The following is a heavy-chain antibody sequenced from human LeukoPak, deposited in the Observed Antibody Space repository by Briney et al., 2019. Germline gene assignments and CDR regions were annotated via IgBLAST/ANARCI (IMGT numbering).Heavy chain of an antibody. Sequence: SETLSLTYTVSGGSISSSSYYWGWIRQPRGKGLEWIGSIYYSGSTYYNPSLKSRVTISVDTSKNQFSLKLSSVTAADTAVYYCATTSLGYSSGWYYFDYWGQGTLVTVSS. D-gene: IGHD6-19*01. CDR2: IYYSGST. CDR1: GGSISSSSYY. V-gene: IGHV4-39*01. J-gene: IGHJ4*02. CDR3: ATTSLGYSSGWYYFDY.